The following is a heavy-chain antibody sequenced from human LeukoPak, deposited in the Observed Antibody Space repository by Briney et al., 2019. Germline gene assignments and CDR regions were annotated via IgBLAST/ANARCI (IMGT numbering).Heavy chain of an antibody. D-gene: IGHD3-22*01. CDR2: ISYSGST. V-gene: IGHV4-39*07. CDR3: ARDYYDSSGYYSLGY. Sequence: SETLSLTCTVSGVSITSSGYYWGWIRQPPGKGLDWIGSISYSGSTYYNSTLKSRVTISMDASKNQFSLNLSSVTGADTAVYYCARDYYDSSGYYSLGYWGQGTLVTVSS. J-gene: IGHJ4*02. CDR1: GVSITSSGYY.